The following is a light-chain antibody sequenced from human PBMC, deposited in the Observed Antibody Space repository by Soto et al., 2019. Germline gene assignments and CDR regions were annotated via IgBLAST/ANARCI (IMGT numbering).Light chain of an antibody. CDR3: QVWDSSSALLV. V-gene: IGLV3-21*04. CDR1: NIGSKS. Sequence: SYELTQPPSVSVAPGKTARITCGGNNIGSKSVHWYQQKPGQAPVLVIYYDSDRPSGIPERFSGSNSGNTATLTISGVEAGDEADYYCQVWDSSSALLVFGGGTKLTVL. CDR2: YDS. J-gene: IGLJ3*02.